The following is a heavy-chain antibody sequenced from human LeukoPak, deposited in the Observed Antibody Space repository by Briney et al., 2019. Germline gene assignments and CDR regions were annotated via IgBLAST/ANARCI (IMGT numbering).Heavy chain of an antibody. D-gene: IGHD2-2*01. V-gene: IGHV3-21*01. Sequence: GGSLRLSCAASGFTFSSYSMNWVRQAPGKGLEWVSSISSSSSYIYYAESVKGRFTISRDNAKNSLYLQMNSLRAEDTAVYYCARGRAKYQLPDYWGQGTLVTVSS. CDR1: GFTFSSYS. CDR3: ARGRAKYQLPDY. CDR2: ISSSSSYI. J-gene: IGHJ4*02.